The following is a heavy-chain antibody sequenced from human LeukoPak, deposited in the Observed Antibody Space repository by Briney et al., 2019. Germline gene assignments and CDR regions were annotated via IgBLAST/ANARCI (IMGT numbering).Heavy chain of an antibody. D-gene: IGHD3-22*01. Sequence: SETLSLTCTVSGGSISSGGYYWSWIRQHPGKGLEWIGYIYYSGSTYYNPSLKSRVTISVDTSKNQFSLKLSSVTAADTAVYYCARDYYDSSGYYSHWSDPWGQGTLVTVSS. CDR2: IYYSGST. CDR3: ARDYYDSSGYYSHWSDP. J-gene: IGHJ5*02. CDR1: GGSISSGGYY. V-gene: IGHV4-31*03.